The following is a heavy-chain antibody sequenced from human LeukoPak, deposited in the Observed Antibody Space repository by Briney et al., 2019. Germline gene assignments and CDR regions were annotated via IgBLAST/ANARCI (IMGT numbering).Heavy chain of an antibody. D-gene: IGHD3-22*01. CDR1: GGSISSGGYS. Sequence: TLSLTCAVSGGSISSGGYSWSWIRQPPGKGLEWIGYIYHSGSTYYNPSLKSRVTISVDRSKNQSSLKLSSVTAADTAVYYCARGDYYDSSGYSWFDPWGQGTLVTVSS. V-gene: IGHV4-30-2*01. CDR3: ARGDYYDSSGYSWFDP. J-gene: IGHJ5*02. CDR2: IYHSGST.